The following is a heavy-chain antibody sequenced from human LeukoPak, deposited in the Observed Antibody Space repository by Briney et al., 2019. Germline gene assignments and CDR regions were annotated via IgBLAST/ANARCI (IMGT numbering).Heavy chain of an antibody. CDR1: GFTFSNAW. Sequence: GGSLRLSCAAPGFTFSNAWMSWVRQAPGKGLEWVGRIKSKTDGGTTDYAAPVKGRFTISRDDSKNTLYLQMNSLKTEDTAVYYCTTDPEGIAVAGLDYWGQGTLVTVSS. D-gene: IGHD6-19*01. J-gene: IGHJ4*02. CDR2: IKSKTDGGTT. CDR3: TTDPEGIAVAGLDY. V-gene: IGHV3-15*01.